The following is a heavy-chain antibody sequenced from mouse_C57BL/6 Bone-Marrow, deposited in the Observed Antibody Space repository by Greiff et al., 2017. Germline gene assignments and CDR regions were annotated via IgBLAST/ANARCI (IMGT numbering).Heavy chain of an antibody. CDR1: GYTFTSYW. J-gene: IGHJ1*03. CDR3: ARGETTVVAHWYLDV. CDR2: IDPSDSYT. Sequence: QVQLQQPGAELVKPGASVKLSCKASGYTFTSYWMQWVKQRPGQGLEWIGEIDPSDSYTNYNQKFKGKATLTVDTSSSTAYMQPSSLTSEDSAVYDGARGETTVVAHWYLDVWGTGTTVTVSS. V-gene: IGHV1-50*01. D-gene: IGHD1-1*01.